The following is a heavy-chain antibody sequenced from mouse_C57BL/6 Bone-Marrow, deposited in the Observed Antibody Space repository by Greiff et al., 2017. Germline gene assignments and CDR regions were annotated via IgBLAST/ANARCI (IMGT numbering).Heavy chain of an antibody. CDR3: TTLTEWCFDV. V-gene: IGHV14-4*01. D-gene: IGHD2-13*01. CDR2: IVPENGDT. J-gene: IGHJ1*03. CDR1: GFNIKDVY. Sequence: VQLQQSGAELVRPGASVKLSCTASGFNIKDVYMHWVKQRPEQGLEWIGWIVPENGDTEYASKFQGEATITADTSSNPAYLQLSSLTSDDTSVYYCTTLTEWCFDVWGTGTSVTVSS.